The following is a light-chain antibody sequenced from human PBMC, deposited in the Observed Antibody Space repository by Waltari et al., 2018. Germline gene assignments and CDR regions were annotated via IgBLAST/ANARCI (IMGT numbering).Light chain of an antibody. V-gene: IGKV3-11*01. CDR1: QSVSNY. J-gene: IGKJ4*01. Sequence: DTVLTQSPDTLSLSPGERATPSCSASQSVSNYLAWYQQKPGQAPRLLIYGASNRATGIPARFSGSGSGTDFTLTISSLEPGDFAVYYCQQRSNWPLTFGGGTKVEIK. CDR2: GAS. CDR3: QQRSNWPLT.